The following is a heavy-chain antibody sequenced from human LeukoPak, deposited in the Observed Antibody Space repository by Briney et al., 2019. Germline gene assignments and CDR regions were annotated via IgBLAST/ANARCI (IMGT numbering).Heavy chain of an antibody. Sequence: GGSLRLSCAASGFTFSNYWMTWVRQAPGKGLEWVASIKEDGREKYYVDSLKGRFTISRDNGRNSLYLQMNSLRAEDTAVYYCARSPLCGGDCYKDYWGQGTLVTVSS. V-gene: IGHV3-7*01. J-gene: IGHJ4*02. D-gene: IGHD2-21*01. CDR1: GFTFSNYW. CDR3: ARSPLCGGDCYKDY. CDR2: IKEDGREK.